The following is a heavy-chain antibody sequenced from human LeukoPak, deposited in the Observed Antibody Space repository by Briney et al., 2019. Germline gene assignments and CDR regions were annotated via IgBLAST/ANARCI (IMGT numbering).Heavy chain of an antibody. V-gene: IGHV4-30-2*01. CDR1: GGSISSGGYY. J-gene: IGHJ6*03. CDR3: ARCSGSPEGRYYYYYMDV. D-gene: IGHD1-26*01. Sequence: TSETLSLTCTVSGGSISSGGYYWSWIRQLPGKGLEWIGYIYHSGSTYYNPSLKSRVTISVDRSKNQFSLKLSSVTAADTAVYYCARCSGSPEGRYYYYYMDVWGKGTTVTVSS. CDR2: IYHSGST.